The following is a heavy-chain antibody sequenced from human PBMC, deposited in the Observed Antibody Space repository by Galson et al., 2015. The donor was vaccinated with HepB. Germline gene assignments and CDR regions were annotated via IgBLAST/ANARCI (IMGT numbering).Heavy chain of an antibody. Sequence: QSGAEVKKPAESLKIACKASGYSFTNYWIAWVRQMPGKGLEWMGIIHPADSDTRFSPSFQGQVTISADKSISAAYLQWSRLKASDTAMYYCVRRVYSGWSTFDFWGQGTLVTVSS. V-gene: IGHV5-51*01. J-gene: IGHJ4*02. D-gene: IGHD6-13*01. CDR3: VRRVYSGWSTFDF. CDR2: IHPADSDT. CDR1: GYSFTNYW.